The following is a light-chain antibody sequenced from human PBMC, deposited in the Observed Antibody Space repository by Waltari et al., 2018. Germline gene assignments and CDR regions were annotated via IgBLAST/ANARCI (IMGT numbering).Light chain of an antibody. CDR1: QGSGSL. J-gene: IGKJ3*01. Sequence: DIQMTQSPSSVSASVGDRVPITCRASQGSGSLLAWYQQRPGKVPYLLIYAGSTLQSGVPSRFSGSGSGTEFTLIISSLQPEDSATYYCQHAKSFPLTFGPGTKVAIK. CDR2: AGS. V-gene: IGKV1-12*01. CDR3: QHAKSFPLT.